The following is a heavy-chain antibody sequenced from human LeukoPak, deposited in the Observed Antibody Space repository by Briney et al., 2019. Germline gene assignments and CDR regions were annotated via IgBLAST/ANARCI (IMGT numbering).Heavy chain of an antibody. V-gene: IGHV3-11*01. CDR3: ARVQKGIAAAGTGGGWFEP. CDR1: GFTFNDYY. CDR2: ISSGGTII. D-gene: IGHD6-13*01. Sequence: PGGSLRLSCAASGFTFNDYYMTWIRQAPGKGLEWISYISSGGTIIYYADSVRGQFTISRDNAKKSLYLQMNSLRAEDTAVYYCARVQKGIAAAGTGGGWFEPWGQGTLVTVSA. J-gene: IGHJ5*02.